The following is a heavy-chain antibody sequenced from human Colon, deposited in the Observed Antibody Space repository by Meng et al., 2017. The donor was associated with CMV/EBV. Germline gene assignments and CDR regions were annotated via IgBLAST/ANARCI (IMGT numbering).Heavy chain of an antibody. Sequence: GGSLRLSCAVAGFTFTSHVMHWVRQAPGKGLGWVAFIRYDGNLKYYAESVEGRFTISRDNSQDTLHLQKNTLRPDDTAVYYCAKGRGPNSVTGTPGDYYHYYAMDVWGQGTTVTVSS. CDR2: IRYDGNLK. CDR3: AKGRGPNSVTGTPGDYYHYYAMDV. J-gene: IGHJ6*02. D-gene: IGHD1-1*01. CDR1: GFTFTSHV. V-gene: IGHV3-30*02.